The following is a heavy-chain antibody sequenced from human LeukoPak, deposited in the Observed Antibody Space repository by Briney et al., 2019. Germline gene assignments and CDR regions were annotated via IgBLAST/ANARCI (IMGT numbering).Heavy chain of an antibody. V-gene: IGHV4-39*07. CDR1: GGSISSSSYY. Sequence: SETLSLTCTVSGGSISSSSYYWGRLRQPPGKGLEWIGSIYYSGSTYYNPSLKSRVTISVDTSKNQFSLKLSSVTAADTAVYYCARGRYYFDYWGQGTLVTVSS. CDR3: ARGRYYFDY. J-gene: IGHJ4*02. CDR2: IYYSGST.